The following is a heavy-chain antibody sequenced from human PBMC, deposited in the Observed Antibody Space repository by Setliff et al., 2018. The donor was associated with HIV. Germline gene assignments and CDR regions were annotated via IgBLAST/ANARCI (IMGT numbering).Heavy chain of an antibody. D-gene: IGHD6-6*01. V-gene: IGHV3-7*03. J-gene: IGHJ4*02. CDR3: ANSPARPPFDC. Sequence: GGSLRLSCAASGFAFSDFSMSWVRQAPGEGLEWVAKIKNDGSEKYYVDSVEGRFTISRDNAKNSLYLEMNSLRVEDTAVYYCANSPARPPFDCWGQGALVTVSS. CDR1: GFAFSDFS. CDR2: IKNDGSEK.